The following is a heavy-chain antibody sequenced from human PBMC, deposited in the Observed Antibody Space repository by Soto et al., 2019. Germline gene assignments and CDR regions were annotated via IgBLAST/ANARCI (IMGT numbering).Heavy chain of an antibody. Sequence: ESGGGLVQPGGSLRLSCATSGFTFNTYWMTWVRQAPGRGLEWVASISQDGTVKDYVESLRDRFTISRDDVKKSVYLQMNTMRAEDTAVYYCVGSTGWIFDHWGQGTLVTVSS. J-gene: IGHJ4*02. CDR2: ISQDGTVK. D-gene: IGHD2-8*02. CDR3: VGSTGWIFDH. V-gene: IGHV3-7*03. CDR1: GFTFNTYW.